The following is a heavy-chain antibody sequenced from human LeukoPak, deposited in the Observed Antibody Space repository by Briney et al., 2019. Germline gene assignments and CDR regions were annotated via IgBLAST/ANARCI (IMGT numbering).Heavy chain of an antibody. D-gene: IGHD2-15*01. V-gene: IGHV1-24*01. CDR2: FDPEDGET. CDR3: ATDASSGYCSGGSCYSGFWFDP. Sequence: ASVKVSCKVAGYTLTEFSMHWVRQAPGKGLEWMGGFDPEDGETIYAQKFQGRVTMTEDTSTDTAYMELSSLRSEDTAVYYCATDASSGYCSGGSCYSGFWFDPWGQGTLVTVSS. J-gene: IGHJ5*02. CDR1: GYTLTEFS.